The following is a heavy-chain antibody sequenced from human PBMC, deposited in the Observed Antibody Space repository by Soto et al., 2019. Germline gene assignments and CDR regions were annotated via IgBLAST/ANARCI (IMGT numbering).Heavy chain of an antibody. CDR3: ARDYWNSGIGRFDY. D-gene: IGHD1-7*01. CDR2: ISHDGSNQ. CDR1: GFSFSSYA. V-gene: IGHV3-30-3*01. Sequence: QVQLVESGGGVVQPGRSLRLSCAASGFSFSSYAMHWVRQAPGKGLEWVAIISHDGSNQYYVDSVKGRFTISRDNPKNTPYLQMNSLRGEETAVYYCARDYWNSGIGRFDYWGQGTLVTVSS. J-gene: IGHJ4*02.